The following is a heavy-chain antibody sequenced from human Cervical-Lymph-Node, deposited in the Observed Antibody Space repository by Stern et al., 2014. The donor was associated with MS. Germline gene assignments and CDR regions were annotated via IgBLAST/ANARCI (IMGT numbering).Heavy chain of an antibody. V-gene: IGHV1-2*06. Sequence: VQLVESGAEVKKPGASVKVSCKTSGYTFAGNYIHWVRQAPGQGLEWMGRINPNSGGTNYAQKFQGRVTMTRDTSITTASMELSRLRFDDTAIYYCARERGRAGPAMADYWGQGTLVTGSS. J-gene: IGHJ4*02. CDR1: GYTFAGNY. CDR3: ARERGRAGPAMADY. CDR2: INPNSGGT. D-gene: IGHD5-18*01.